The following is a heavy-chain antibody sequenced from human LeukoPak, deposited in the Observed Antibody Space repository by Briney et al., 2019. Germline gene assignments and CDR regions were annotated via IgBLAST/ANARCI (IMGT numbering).Heavy chain of an antibody. CDR1: GGSISSSSYY. V-gene: IGHV4-39*01. D-gene: IGHD3-10*01. Sequence: SETLSLTCTVSGGSISSSSYYWGWIRQPPGKGLECIGSIYYSGSTYYNPSLKSRVTISVDTSKNQFSLKLSSVTAADTAVYYCARLSWFGELLSFYFDSWGQGTLVTVSS. CDR3: ARLSWFGELLSFYFDS. CDR2: IYYSGST. J-gene: IGHJ4*02.